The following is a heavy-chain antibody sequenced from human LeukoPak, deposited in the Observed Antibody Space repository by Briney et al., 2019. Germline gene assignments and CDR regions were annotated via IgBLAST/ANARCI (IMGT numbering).Heavy chain of an antibody. J-gene: IGHJ6*02. V-gene: IGHV3-30*04. CDR1: GFTFSSYA. D-gene: IGHD5-18*01. Sequence: GGSLRLSCAASGFTFSSYAMHWVRQAPGKGLEWVAVISYDGSNKYYADSVKGRFTISRDNSKNTLYLQMNSLRAEDTAVYYCAKDGSPSSIWLYYYYGMDVWGQGTTVTVSS. CDR2: ISYDGSNK. CDR3: AKDGSPSSIWLYYYYGMDV.